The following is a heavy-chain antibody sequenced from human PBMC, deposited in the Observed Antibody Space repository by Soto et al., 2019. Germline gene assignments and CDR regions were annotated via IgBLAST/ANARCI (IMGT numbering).Heavy chain of an antibody. V-gene: IGHV4-39*01. CDR1: GGSISSGSYY. J-gene: IGHJ5*02. D-gene: IGHD2-2*01. CDR3: ARLRYCSRISCHTWGWFDP. Sequence: KPSETLSLTCTVSGGSISSGSYYWGWIRQPPGKGLEWIGSIYYSGSTYYNPSLKSRVTLSVDTSRKQYSMKLSSVTAADTAVYYCARLRYCSRISCHTWGWFDPWGQGTLVTVSS. CDR2: IYYSGST.